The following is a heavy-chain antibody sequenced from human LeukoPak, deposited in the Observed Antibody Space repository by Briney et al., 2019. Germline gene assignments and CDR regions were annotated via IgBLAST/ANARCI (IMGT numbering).Heavy chain of an antibody. CDR2: INPKSGGT. Sequence: RASVKVSCKASGYSFTGYYMHWVRQAPGQGLEWVGWINPKSGGTNSAQSFQGRVTMTRDASINTAYMELSRLRSDDTAVYYCAKRGDSGWFPDSWGQGTLVTVSS. V-gene: IGHV1-2*02. CDR1: GYSFTGYY. CDR3: AKRGDSGWFPDS. J-gene: IGHJ4*02. D-gene: IGHD6-19*01.